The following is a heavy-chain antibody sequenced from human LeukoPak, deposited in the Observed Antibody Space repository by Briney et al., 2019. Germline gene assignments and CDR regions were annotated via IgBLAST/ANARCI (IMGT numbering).Heavy chain of an antibody. CDR3: ARESGGDGYSDLTDS. Sequence: GESLKISCKGSGYSFTSYWIGWVRQMPGKGLEWMGIIYPDDSDTRYSPSFQGQVTISADKSISTAYLQWNSLRAEDTAVYYCARESGGDGYSDLTDSWGQGTLVTVSS. V-gene: IGHV5-51*01. J-gene: IGHJ4*02. CDR2: IYPDDSDT. D-gene: IGHD4-11*01. CDR1: GYSFTSYW.